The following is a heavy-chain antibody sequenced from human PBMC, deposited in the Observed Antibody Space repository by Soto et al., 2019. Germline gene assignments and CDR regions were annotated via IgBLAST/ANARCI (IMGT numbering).Heavy chain of an antibody. D-gene: IGHD3-9*01. Sequence: EVQLLESGGGLEQPGGSLRLSCVASGFTFSNYAMNWIRQAPGKGLEWVSSISGSDARTFFADSVKGRFTISRDNSKDTVFLQMNNLRGEDTALYYCTKGGRGIDIFFDSWGQGTLVSVSS. CDR3: TKGGRGIDIFFDS. CDR1: GFTFSNYA. V-gene: IGHV3-23*01. CDR2: ISGSDART. J-gene: IGHJ4*02.